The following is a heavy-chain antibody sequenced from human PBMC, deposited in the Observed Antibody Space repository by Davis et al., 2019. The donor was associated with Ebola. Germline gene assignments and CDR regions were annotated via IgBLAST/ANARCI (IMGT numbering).Heavy chain of an antibody. CDR2: IYTSGST. V-gene: IGHV4-61*09. CDR3: ARDRIGPGYPVGYYYYYGMDV. CDR1: GGSISSGSYY. J-gene: IGHJ6*02. Sequence: PSETLSLTCTVSGGSISSGSYYWSWIRQPAGKGLEWIGHIYTSGSTNYNPSLKSRVTISVDTSKNQFSLKLSSVTAADTAVYYCARDRIGPGYPVGYYYYYGMDVWGQGTTVTVSS. D-gene: IGHD5-12*01.